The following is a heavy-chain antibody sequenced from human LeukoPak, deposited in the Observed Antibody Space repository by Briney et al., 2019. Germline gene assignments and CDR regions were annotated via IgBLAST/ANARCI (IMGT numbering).Heavy chain of an antibody. CDR2: IYYSGST. V-gene: IGHV4-59*01. CDR1: GGSISSYY. Sequence: SETLSFTCTVSGGSISSYYWSWIRQPPGKGLEWIGYIYYSGSTNYNPSLKSRVTISVDTSKNQFSLKLSSVTAADTAVYYCARDPHRGSERSPHEYYFDYWGQGTLVTVSS. D-gene: IGHD3-16*01. J-gene: IGHJ4*02. CDR3: ARDPHRGSERSPHEYYFDY.